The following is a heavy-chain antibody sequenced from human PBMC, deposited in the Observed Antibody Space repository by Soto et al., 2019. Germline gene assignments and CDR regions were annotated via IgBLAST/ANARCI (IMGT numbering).Heavy chain of an antibody. CDR2: INHGRST. D-gene: IGHD5-12*01. V-gene: IGHV4-34*02. J-gene: IGHJ4*02. Sequence: QVQLRQWGAGLLKPSETLSLRCAVYGGSLSDYSWSWIRQSPEKGLEWIGGINHGRSTKYNPSLKSRVTISVDASKNQVSLMLTSATAADTAVYRCARGGGNSGYFFDYWGRGTLVTVSS. CDR3: ARGGGNSGYFFDY. CDR1: GGSLSDYS.